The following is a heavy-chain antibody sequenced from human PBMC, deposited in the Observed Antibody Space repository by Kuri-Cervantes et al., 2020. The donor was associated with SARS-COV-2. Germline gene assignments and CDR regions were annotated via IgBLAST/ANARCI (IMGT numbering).Heavy chain of an antibody. Sequence: SETLSLTCTVSGGSISSYYWSWIRQPAGKGLEWIGRIYYSGSTYYNPSLKSRVTISVDTSKNQFSLKLSSVTAADTAVYYCARDPTGLQYYFDYWGQGTLVTVSS. CDR1: GGSISSYY. CDR3: ARDPTGLQYYFDY. D-gene: IGHD1-1*01. V-gene: IGHV4-4*07. CDR2: IYYSGST. J-gene: IGHJ4*02.